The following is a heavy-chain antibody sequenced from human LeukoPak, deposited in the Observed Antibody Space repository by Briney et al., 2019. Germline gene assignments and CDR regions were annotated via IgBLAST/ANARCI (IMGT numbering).Heavy chain of an antibody. V-gene: IGHV1-24*01. Sequence: AASVKVSCKVSGYTLTELSMHWVRQAPGKGLEWMGGFDPEDGETIYAQKFQGRVTMTEDTSTDTAYMELSNLRSEDTAVYYCATDSVVVTAIVAFDIWGQGTMVTVSS. CDR3: ATDSVVVTAIVAFDI. J-gene: IGHJ3*02. D-gene: IGHD2-21*02. CDR1: GYTLTELS. CDR2: FDPEDGET.